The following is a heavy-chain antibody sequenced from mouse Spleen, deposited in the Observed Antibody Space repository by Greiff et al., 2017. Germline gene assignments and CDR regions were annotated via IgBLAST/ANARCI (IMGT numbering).Heavy chain of an antibody. J-gene: IGHJ3*01. CDR1: GYAFSSSW. D-gene: IGHD2-3*01. CDR3: ARSALYDGYYPFAY. Sequence: VQLQESGPELVKPGASVKISCKASGYAFSSSWMNWVKQRPGKGLEWIGRIYPGDGDTNYNGKFKGKATLTADKSSSTAYMQLSSLTSEDSAVYFCARSALYDGYYPFAYWGQGTLVTVSA. CDR2: IYPGDGDT. V-gene: IGHV1-82*01.